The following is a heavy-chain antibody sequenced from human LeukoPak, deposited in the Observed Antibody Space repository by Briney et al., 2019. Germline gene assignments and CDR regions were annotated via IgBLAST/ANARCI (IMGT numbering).Heavy chain of an antibody. CDR1: GFTFSSYA. D-gene: IGHD4-23*01. CDR3: ARDHDYGGNRGPRFDY. J-gene: IGHJ4*02. Sequence: GGSLRLSCAASGFTFSSYAMHWVRQAPGKGLEWVAVISYDGSNKYYADSVKGRFTISRDNSKNTLYLQMNSLRAEDTAVYYCARDHDYGGNRGPRFDYWGQGTLVTVSS. V-gene: IGHV3-30*04. CDR2: ISYDGSNK.